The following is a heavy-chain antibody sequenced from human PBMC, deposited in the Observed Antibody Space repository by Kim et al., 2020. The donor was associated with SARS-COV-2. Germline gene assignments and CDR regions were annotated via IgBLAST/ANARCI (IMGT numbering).Heavy chain of an antibody. V-gene: IGHV3-9*01. CDR2: ISWNSGSI. CDR3: AKDTATYYDILGGGAFDI. J-gene: IGHJ3*02. D-gene: IGHD3-9*01. Sequence: GGSLRLSCAASGFTFGDYAMHWVRQAPGKGLEWVSGISWNSGSIGYADSVKGRFTISRDNAKNSLYLQMNSLRAEDTALYYCAKDTATYYDILGGGAFDIWGQGTMVTVSS. CDR1: GFTFGDYA.